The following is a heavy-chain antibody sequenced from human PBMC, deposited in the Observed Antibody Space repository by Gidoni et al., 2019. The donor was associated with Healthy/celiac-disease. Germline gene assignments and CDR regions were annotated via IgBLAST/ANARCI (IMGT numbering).Heavy chain of an antibody. J-gene: IGHJ4*02. D-gene: IGHD2-15*01. CDR3: ARAFGYCSGGSCQTFDY. Sequence: EVQLVESGGGLVQPGGSLRLSCAASGFTFSSSWMSWVRQAPGKGLEWVANIKQDGSEKYYVDSVKGRFTISRDNAKNSLYLQMNSLRAEDTAVYYCARAFGYCSGGSCQTFDYWGQGTLVTVSS. V-gene: IGHV3-7*01. CDR2: IKQDGSEK. CDR1: GFTFSSSW.